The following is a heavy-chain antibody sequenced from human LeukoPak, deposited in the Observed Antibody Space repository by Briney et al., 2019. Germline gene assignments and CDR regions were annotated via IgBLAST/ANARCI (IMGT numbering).Heavy chain of an antibody. CDR3: ARTTSLTASGYDY. Sequence: ASVKVSCKTSGYTFTTYHINWERQATGQGLEWLGWMNPYSGDRGYAQKFQGRLSITSDTSISTAYMELSSLRSDDTAVYFCARTTSLTASGYDYWGQGTLVTVSS. V-gene: IGHV1-8*03. J-gene: IGHJ4*02. CDR2: MNPYSGDR. CDR1: GYTFTTYH. D-gene: IGHD4-17*01.